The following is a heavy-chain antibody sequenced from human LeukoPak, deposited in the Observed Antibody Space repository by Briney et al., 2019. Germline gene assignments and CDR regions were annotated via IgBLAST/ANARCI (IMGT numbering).Heavy chain of an antibody. CDR2: IRYDGSNK. CDR1: GFTFSSYG. Sequence: GGTLRLSCAASGFTFSSYGMSWVRQAPGKGLEWVAFIRYDGSNKYYADSVKGRFTISRDNSKNTLYLQMNSLRAEDTAVYYCAKCRPQAYYFDYWGQGTLVTVSS. CDR3: AKCRPQAYYFDY. D-gene: IGHD2-15*01. V-gene: IGHV3-30*02. J-gene: IGHJ4*02.